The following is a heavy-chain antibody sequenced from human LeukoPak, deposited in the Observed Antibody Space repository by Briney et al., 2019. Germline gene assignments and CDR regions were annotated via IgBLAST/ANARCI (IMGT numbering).Heavy chain of an antibody. V-gene: IGHV3-33*01. Sequence: GGSLRLSCAASGFTFSSYGMHWVRQAPGKGLEWVAVIWYDGSNKYYADSVKGRFTISRDNSKNTLYLQMNSLRAEDTAVYYCARGPGTGYSYVDYWGQGTLVTVSS. D-gene: IGHD5-18*01. J-gene: IGHJ4*02. CDR2: IWYDGSNK. CDR1: GFTFSSYG. CDR3: ARGPGTGYSYVDY.